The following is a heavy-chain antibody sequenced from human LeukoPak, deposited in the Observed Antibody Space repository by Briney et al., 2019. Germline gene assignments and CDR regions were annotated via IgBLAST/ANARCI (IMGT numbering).Heavy chain of an antibody. D-gene: IGHD2-15*01. CDR1: GYTFTGYY. V-gene: IGHV1-2*06. Sequence: DSVKVSCKASGYTFTGYYMHWVRQAPGQGLEWMGRINPNSGGTNYAQKFQGRVTMTRDTSISTAYMELSRLRSDDTAVYYCLVATTGSYYYYYMDVWGKGTTVTVSS. CDR2: INPNSGGT. CDR3: LVATTGSYYYYYMDV. J-gene: IGHJ6*03.